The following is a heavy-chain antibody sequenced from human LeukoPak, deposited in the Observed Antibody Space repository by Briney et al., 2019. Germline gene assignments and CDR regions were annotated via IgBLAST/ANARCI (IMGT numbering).Heavy chain of an antibody. CDR3: ARGAPKEIQLSLRLRGVAFDI. CDR1: GGSFSGYY. J-gene: IGHJ3*02. CDR2: INHSGST. V-gene: IGHV4-34*01. D-gene: IGHD5-18*01. Sequence: PPETLSLTCAVYGGSFSGYYWSWIRQPPGKGLEWIGEINHSGSTNYNPSLKSRVTISVDTSKNQFSLKLNSVTAADTAVYYCARGAPKEIQLSLRLRGVAFDIWGQGTMVTVSS.